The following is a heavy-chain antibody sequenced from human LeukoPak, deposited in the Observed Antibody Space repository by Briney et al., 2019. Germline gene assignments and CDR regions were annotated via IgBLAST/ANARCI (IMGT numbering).Heavy chain of an antibody. CDR2: ISAYNGNT. V-gene: IGHV1-18*01. CDR3: ARGVNYYGSGSYRWGFDY. CDR1: GYTFTSYG. Sequence: ASVKVSCKASGYTFTSYGISWARQAPGQGLEWMGWISAYNGNTNYAQKLQGRVTMTTDTSTSTAYMELRSLRSDDTAVYYCARGVNYYGSGSYRWGFDYWGQGTLVTVSS. D-gene: IGHD3-10*01. J-gene: IGHJ4*02.